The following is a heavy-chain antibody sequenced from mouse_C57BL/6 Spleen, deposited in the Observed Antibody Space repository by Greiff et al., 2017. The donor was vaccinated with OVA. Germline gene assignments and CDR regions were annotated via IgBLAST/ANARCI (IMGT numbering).Heavy chain of an antibody. V-gene: IGHV1-50*01. CDR1: GYTLTSYW. CDR3: ARSGDTARYAMDY. J-gene: IGHJ4*01. CDR2: IDPSDSYT. Sequence: VQLQQPGAELVKPGASVKLSCKASGYTLTSYWMQWVKQRPGQGLEWIGEIDPSDSYTNYNQKFKGKATLTVDTSSSTAYMQLSSLTSEDSAVYYCARSGDTARYAMDYWGQGTSVTVSS. D-gene: IGHD1-2*01.